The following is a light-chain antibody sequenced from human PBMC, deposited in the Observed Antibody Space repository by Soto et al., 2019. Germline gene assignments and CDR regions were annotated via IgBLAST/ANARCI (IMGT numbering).Light chain of an antibody. Sequence: SYELSHSPSASMAPGHTAGIAGGGNNIGSKSVHWYQQKPGQAPVLVVYDDSDRPSGIPERFSGSNSGNTATLTISRVEAGDEADYHCQVWDSSSDPYVFGTGIKVTDL. CDR1: NIGSKS. CDR2: DDS. CDR3: QVWDSSSDPYV. V-gene: IGLV3-21*02. J-gene: IGLJ1*01.